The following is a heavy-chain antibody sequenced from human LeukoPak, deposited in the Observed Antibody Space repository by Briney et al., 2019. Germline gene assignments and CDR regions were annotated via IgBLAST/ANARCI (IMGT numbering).Heavy chain of an antibody. V-gene: IGHV3-23*01. J-gene: IGHJ4*02. CDR2: ISGSGGST. CDR3: AKDSSGWKRDY. D-gene: IGHD6-19*01. CDR1: GFTFSSYA. Sequence: GGSLRLSCAPSGFTFSSYAMSWVRHAPGKGLGWVSAISGSGGSTYYAVSVKGRFTISRDNSKNTLYLQMNSLRAEDTAVYYCAKDSSGWKRDYWGQGPLVTVSS.